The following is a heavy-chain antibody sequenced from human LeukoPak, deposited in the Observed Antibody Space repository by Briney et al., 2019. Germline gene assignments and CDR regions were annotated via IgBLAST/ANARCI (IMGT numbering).Heavy chain of an antibody. J-gene: IGHJ4*02. D-gene: IGHD2-15*01. CDR3: ARALVGAATLSY. Sequence: GESLKISCKVSGYSFTTYWIAWVRQMPGKGLDWRGVIYPGDSDTRYSPSFQGQVTLSADKSISTAYLQWSSVKASDTAIYYCARALVGAATLSYWGQGTLVTVSS. V-gene: IGHV5-51*01. CDR2: IYPGDSDT. CDR1: GYSFTTYW.